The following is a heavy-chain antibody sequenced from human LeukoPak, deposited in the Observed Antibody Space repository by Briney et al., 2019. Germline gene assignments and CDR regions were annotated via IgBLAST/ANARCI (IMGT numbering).Heavy chain of an antibody. CDR3: ARDRTPPRMVTPTGPAY. CDR1: GFTFSSYA. D-gene: IGHD2-21*02. Sequence: PGRSLRLSCAASGFTFSSYAMHWVRQAPGKGLEWEAVISYDGSNKYYADSVKGRFTISRDNSKNTLYLQMNSLRAEDTAVYYCARDRTPPRMVTPTGPAYWGQGTLVTVSS. J-gene: IGHJ4*02. V-gene: IGHV3-30*04. CDR2: ISYDGSNK.